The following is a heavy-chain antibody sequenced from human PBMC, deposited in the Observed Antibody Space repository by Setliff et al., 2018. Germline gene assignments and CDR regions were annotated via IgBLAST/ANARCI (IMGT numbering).Heavy chain of an antibody. D-gene: IGHD6-13*01. CDR2: ISHSANK. J-gene: IGHJ1*01. V-gene: IGHV4-39*01. CDR3: ALSSSWFKDFQH. CDR1: GGSISDNNYY. Sequence: SETLSLTCTVSGGSISDNNYYWGWIRQSPGKELEWIGGISHSANKYYNPSFRTGVTISVDMSKNQFFLNLDSVTAADTALYYCALSSSWFKDFQHWGQGTLVTVSS.